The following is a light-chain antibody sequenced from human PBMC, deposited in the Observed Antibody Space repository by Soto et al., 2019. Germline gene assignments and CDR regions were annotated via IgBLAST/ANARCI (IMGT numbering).Light chain of an antibody. CDR2: DAS. V-gene: IGKV3-11*01. Sequence: EIVLTQSPATLSLSPGERATLSCRASQSVSSYLAWYQQKPGQAPRLLIYDASNRATGIPARFSGSGSGTDFTLTISRLAPEDFAVYYCQQRSNRPRLTFGGGTKVESK. CDR3: QQRSNRPRLT. J-gene: IGKJ4*01. CDR1: QSVSSY.